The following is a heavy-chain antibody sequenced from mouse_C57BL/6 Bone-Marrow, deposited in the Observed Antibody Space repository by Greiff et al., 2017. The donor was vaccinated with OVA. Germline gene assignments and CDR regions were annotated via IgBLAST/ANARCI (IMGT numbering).Heavy chain of an antibody. CDR3: ATVPWVAY. J-gene: IGHJ3*01. D-gene: IGHD1-1*01. Sequence: VKLMESGAELVKPGASVKLSCKASGYTFTSYWMHWVKQRPGRGLEWIGRIDPNSGGTKYNEKFKSKATLTVDKPSSTAYMQLSSLTSADSAVYYCATVPWVAYWGQGTLVTVSA. V-gene: IGHV1-72*01. CDR2: IDPNSGGT. CDR1: GYTFTSYW.